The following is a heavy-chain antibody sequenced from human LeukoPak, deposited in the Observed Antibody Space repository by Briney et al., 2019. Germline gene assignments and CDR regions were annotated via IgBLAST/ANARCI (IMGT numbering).Heavy chain of an antibody. CDR2: INNDGRST. D-gene: IGHD1-26*01. CDR3: VSALGGQGGH. J-gene: IGHJ4*02. Sequence: SGGSLRLSCAASGFTFSTYWMNWVRHAPGKGLVWVSHINNDGRSTNYADSVKGRFTISRDNAKSTLFLQMNSLRVDDTAVYYCVSALGGQGGHWGQGTLVTVSS. CDR1: GFTFSTYW. V-gene: IGHV3-74*01.